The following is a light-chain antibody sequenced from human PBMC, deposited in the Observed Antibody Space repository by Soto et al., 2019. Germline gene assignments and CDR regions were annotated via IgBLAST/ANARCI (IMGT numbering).Light chain of an antibody. CDR1: SSDVGNYNY. Sequence: QSALTQPRSVSGSPGQSVTISCTGTSSDVGNYNYVSWYQQYPGKAPKLMIYDVNKRPSGVPDRFSGSKSGNTASLTISGLQAEDEADYYCCSYAGSYTWVFGGGTKLTVL. CDR2: DVN. V-gene: IGLV2-11*01. J-gene: IGLJ3*02. CDR3: CSYAGSYTWV.